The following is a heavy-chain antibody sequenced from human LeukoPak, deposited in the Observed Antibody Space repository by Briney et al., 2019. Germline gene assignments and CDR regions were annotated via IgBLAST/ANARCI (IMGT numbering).Heavy chain of an antibody. J-gene: IGHJ4*02. Sequence: SETLSLTCTVSGGSISDYYWTWIRQPAGKGLEWIGRIHTSGRTNYHPSLKSRVTMSVDTSKNQFSLKLSSVTAADTAVYYCARARQWLPIDYWGQGTLVTVSS. V-gene: IGHV4-4*07. CDR1: GGSISDYY. D-gene: IGHD3-22*01. CDR3: ARARQWLPIDY. CDR2: IHTSGRT.